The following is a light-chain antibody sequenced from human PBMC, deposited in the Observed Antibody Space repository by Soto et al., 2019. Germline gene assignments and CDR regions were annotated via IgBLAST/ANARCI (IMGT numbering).Light chain of an antibody. CDR3: QQYNNWSEA. CDR2: GAS. V-gene: IGKV3-15*01. J-gene: IGKJ1*01. CDR1: QSVSSN. Sequence: EILMPQSTATLSVSPGASADLSWRASQSVSSNLAWYQKNTGQDPRILIYGASTRATGIPARFSGSGSGTEFNLIISRLQSEDFAAYECQQYNNWSEACGQGTKVDIK.